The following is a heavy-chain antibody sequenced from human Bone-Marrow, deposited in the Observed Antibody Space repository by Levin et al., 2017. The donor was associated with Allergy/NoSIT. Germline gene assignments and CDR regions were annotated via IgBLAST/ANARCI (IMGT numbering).Heavy chain of an antibody. Sequence: PGGSLRLSCAASGFSFSSFTMTWVRQAPGKGLEWVSAMSGGGGNSGGATYYADSVRGRFTISRDNSKNTLYLQMNSLRAEDTAVYYCAKGRDPIYNSGWYGDYWGQGTLVTVSS. CDR3: AKGRDPIYNSGWYGDY. V-gene: IGHV3-23*01. CDR2: MSGGGGNSGGAT. D-gene: IGHD6-19*01. CDR1: GFSFSSFT. J-gene: IGHJ4*02.